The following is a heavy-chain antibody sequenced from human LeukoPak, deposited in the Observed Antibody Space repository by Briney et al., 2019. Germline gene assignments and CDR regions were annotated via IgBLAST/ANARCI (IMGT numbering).Heavy chain of an antibody. V-gene: IGHV3-23*01. D-gene: IGHD2-2*01. CDR2: ISGSGGST. Sequence: GGSLRLSCAASGFTFSSYAMSWVRQAPGKGLEWVSAISGSGGSTYYADSVKGRFTISRDNSKNTLYLQMNSLRAEDTAVYYCARAHDIVVVPAAIGSDYWGQGTLVTVSS. CDR1: GFTFSSYA. CDR3: ARAHDIVVVPAAIGSDY. J-gene: IGHJ4*02.